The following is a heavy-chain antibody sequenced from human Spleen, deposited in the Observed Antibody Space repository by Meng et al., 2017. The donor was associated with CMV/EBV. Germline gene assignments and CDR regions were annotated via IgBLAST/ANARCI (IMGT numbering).Heavy chain of an antibody. J-gene: IGHJ6*02. V-gene: IGHV3-74*01. Sequence: GGSLRLSCAASGFTFSSYWMHWVRQAPGKGLVWVSRINGDGSSTDYADSVKGRFTISRDNAKNTLYLQMNSLRAEDTAVYYCAHSPGARGYYYYGMDVWGQGTTVTVSS. CDR3: AHSPGARGYYYYGMDV. D-gene: IGHD3-10*01. CDR2: INGDGSST. CDR1: GFTFSSYW.